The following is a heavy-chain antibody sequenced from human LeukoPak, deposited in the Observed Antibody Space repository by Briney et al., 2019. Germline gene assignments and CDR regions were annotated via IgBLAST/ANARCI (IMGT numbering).Heavy chain of an antibody. D-gene: IGHD6-13*01. CDR3: ARRLKLSGYSSSWCDS. V-gene: IGHV1-2*02. J-gene: IGHJ5*01. CDR1: GYTFTGYY. Sequence: GGSVKVSCKASGYTFTGYYMHWVRQAPGQGLEWMGWINPNSGGTNYAQKFQGRVTMTKDTSISTAYMELTRLTSDDTATYYCARRLKLSGYSSSWCDSWGQGALVTVSS. CDR2: INPNSGGT.